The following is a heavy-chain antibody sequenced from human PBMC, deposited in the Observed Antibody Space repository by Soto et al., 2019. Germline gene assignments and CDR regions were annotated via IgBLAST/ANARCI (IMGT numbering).Heavy chain of an antibody. CDR2: IIPILGIA. V-gene: IGHV1-69*02. D-gene: IGHD3-3*01. Sequence: QVQLVQTGAEVKKPGSSVKVSCKASGGTFSSYTISWVRQAPGQGLEWMGRIIPILGIANYAQKFQGRVTITADKSTSTAYMELSSLRSEDTAVYYCAAHVTIFGVVAPHWFDPWGQGTLVTVSS. CDR3: AAHVTIFGVVAPHWFDP. CDR1: GGTFSSYT. J-gene: IGHJ5*02.